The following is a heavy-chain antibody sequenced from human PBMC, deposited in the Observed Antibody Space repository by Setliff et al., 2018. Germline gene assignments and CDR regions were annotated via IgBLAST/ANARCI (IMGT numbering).Heavy chain of an antibody. V-gene: IGHV1-18*01. CDR3: ARVRGGVVTGTFDY. Sequence: ASVKVSCKASGYTFATYGISWVRQAPGQGLEWMGWISPYNSNTNYAQNFQGRVTMTTDTSTSTAYMELRSLRSDGTAMYYCARVRGGVVTGTFDYWGQGTLVTVSS. D-gene: IGHD1-7*01. CDR2: ISPYNSNT. CDR1: GYTFATYG. J-gene: IGHJ4*02.